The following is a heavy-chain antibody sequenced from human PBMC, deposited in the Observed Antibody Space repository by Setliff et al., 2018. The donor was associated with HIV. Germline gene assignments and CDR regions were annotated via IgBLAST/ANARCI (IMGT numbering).Heavy chain of an antibody. J-gene: IGHJ4*02. CDR1: GFTFRTYW. D-gene: IGHD3-22*01. CDR3: VTLLYDSSGFQEYFDC. Sequence: PGGSLRLSCVASGFTFRTYWMHWVRQGPGKGLVWVLRINSDGTTTNYADSVKGRFTISRDNAKNTLSLQMNSLRADDTAVYFCVTLLYDSSGFQEYFDCWGRGTLVTVSS. CDR2: INSDGTTT. V-gene: IGHV3-74*01.